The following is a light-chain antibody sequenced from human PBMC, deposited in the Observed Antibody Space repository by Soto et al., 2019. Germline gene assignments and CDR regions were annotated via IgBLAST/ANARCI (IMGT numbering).Light chain of an antibody. CDR1: QSTSTW. Sequence: DIQMTQSPSTLSASVGDSVTITCRAGQSTSTWLAWYQQKPGKAPKLLIYRASTLETGVPSRFSGGGSGTEFTLTISSLQPDDVATYFCQQSNSYPLTFGGGTKVEIK. V-gene: IGKV1-5*03. J-gene: IGKJ4*01. CDR2: RAS. CDR3: QQSNSYPLT.